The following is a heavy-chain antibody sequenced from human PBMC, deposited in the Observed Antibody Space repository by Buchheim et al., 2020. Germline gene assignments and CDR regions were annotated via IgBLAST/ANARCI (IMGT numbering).Heavy chain of an antibody. CDR2: IIPLLGIA. CDR1: GGTFSSYT. Sequence: QVQLVQSGAEVKKPGSSVKVSCKASGGTFSSYTISWVRQAPGQGLAWMGRIIPLLGIANYAQKLQGRVTITADKSTSPAYMELSIRRSEDTAVYYCARDLRILYWFHYVMDVWGQGTT. V-gene: IGHV1-69*08. CDR3: ARDLRILYWFHYVMDV. J-gene: IGHJ6*02. D-gene: IGHD2-8*02.